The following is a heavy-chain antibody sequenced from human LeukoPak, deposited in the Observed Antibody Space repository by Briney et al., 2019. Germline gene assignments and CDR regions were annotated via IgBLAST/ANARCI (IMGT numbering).Heavy chain of an antibody. CDR1: GFTFSSYA. V-gene: IGHV3-23*01. CDR3: AKGLRLTTYCGGDC. Sequence: PGRSLRLSCAASGFTFSSYAMSWVRQAPGKGLEWVSAISGSGGSTYYADSVKGRFTISRDNSKNTLYLQMNSLRAEDTAVYYCAKGLRLTTYCGGDCWGQGTLVTVSS. D-gene: IGHD2-21*01. CDR2: ISGSGGST. J-gene: IGHJ4*02.